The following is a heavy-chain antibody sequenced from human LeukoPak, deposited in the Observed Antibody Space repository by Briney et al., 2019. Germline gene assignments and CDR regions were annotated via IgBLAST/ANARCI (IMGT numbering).Heavy chain of an antibody. CDR1: GYSISSGYY. V-gene: IGHV4-38-2*01. Sequence: SETLSLTCAVSGYSISSGYYWGWIRQPPGKGLEWIGSIYHSGSTYYNPSLKSRVTMSVDTSKNQFSLKLSSVTAADTAVYYCARVPYGGISLDIWGQGTMVTVSS. J-gene: IGHJ3*02. CDR2: IYHSGST. CDR3: ARVPYGGISLDI. D-gene: IGHD2-15*01.